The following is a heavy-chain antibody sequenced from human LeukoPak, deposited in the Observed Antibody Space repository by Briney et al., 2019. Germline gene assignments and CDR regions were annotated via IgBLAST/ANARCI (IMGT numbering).Heavy chain of an antibody. D-gene: IGHD2-2*01. CDR3: ARHQRDCSSTSCYSNWFDP. CDR1: GGSFSGYY. V-gene: IGHV4-34*01. CDR2: INHSGST. J-gene: IGHJ5*02. Sequence: SETLSLTCAVYGGSFSGYYWSWIRQPPGKGLEWIGEINHSGSTNYNPSLKSRVTISVDTSKNQFSLKLSSVTAADTAVYYCARHQRDCSSTSCYSNWFDPWGQGTLVTVSS.